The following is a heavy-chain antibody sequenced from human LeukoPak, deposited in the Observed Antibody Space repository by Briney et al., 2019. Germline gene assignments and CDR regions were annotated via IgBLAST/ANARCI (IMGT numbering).Heavy chain of an antibody. CDR3: ARVVVADFDY. D-gene: IGHD2-15*01. V-gene: IGHV4-34*01. CDR1: GGSFSGYY. J-gene: IGHJ4*02. Sequence: SETVSLTCAVYGGSFSGYYWSWIRQPPGKGLEWIGEINHSGSTNYNPSLKSRVTISVDTSKNQFSLNLRSVTAADTAVYYCARVVVADFDYWGQGTLVTVSS. CDR2: INHSGST.